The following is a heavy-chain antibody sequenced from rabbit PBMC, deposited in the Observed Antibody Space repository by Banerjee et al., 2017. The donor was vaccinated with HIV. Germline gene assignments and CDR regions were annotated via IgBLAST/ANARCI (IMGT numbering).Heavy chain of an antibody. J-gene: IGHJ3*01. CDR3: ARDLDWNAGYVGYNL. CDR2: IGAGSSGKT. Sequence: QSLEESGGDLVKPGASLTLTCTASGFSFSSGYYMCWVRQAPGKGLEWIACIGAGSSGKTYYASWAKGRFTISKTSSTTVTLQMTSLTAADTATYFCARDLDWNAGYVGYNLWGQGTLVTVS. CDR1: GFSFSSGYY. D-gene: IGHD4-2*01. V-gene: IGHV1S40*01.